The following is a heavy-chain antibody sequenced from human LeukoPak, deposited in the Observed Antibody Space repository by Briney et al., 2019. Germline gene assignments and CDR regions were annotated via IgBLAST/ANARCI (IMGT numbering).Heavy chain of an antibody. CDR1: GFTFSTYT. CDR2: IGNNGGGI. V-gene: IGHV3-23*01. J-gene: IGHJ4*02. CDR3: AKGFSGTSSFDY. Sequence: GGSLRLSCAASGFTFSTYTMYWVRHPPGKRLEWVSIIGNNGGGIHYADSVRGRFTISRDNSKNALYLQMNSLRVEDTAVYYCAKGFSGTSSFDYWGQGTLVTVSS.